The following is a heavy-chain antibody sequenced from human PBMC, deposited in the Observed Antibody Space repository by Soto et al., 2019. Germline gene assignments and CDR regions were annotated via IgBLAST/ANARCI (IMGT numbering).Heavy chain of an antibody. Sequence: PSETLSLTCTVSGVSISSGGYYWSWIRQPPGKGLEWIGYMYHSGSTYYNPSLKSRVTRSIDGSKNKSPPPLTSVPAANRPFYYCARGKGPTQPFDYCAEETLVTVSS. CDR2: MYHSGST. D-gene: IGHD4-17*01. V-gene: IGHV4-30-2*01. J-gene: IGHJ4*02. CDR3: ARGKGPTQPFDY. CDR1: GVSISSGGYY.